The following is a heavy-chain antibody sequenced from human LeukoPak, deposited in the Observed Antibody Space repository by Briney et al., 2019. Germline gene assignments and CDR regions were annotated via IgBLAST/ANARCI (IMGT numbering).Heavy chain of an antibody. V-gene: IGHV5-51*01. CDR1: GSTFTSYW. CDR3: ARLRFLEWLRVDY. D-gene: IGHD3-3*01. Sequence: GESLKISCKGSGSTFTSYWIGGVRQIPGKGLDWRGIIYPGDSDTRYSPSFQGQVTISADKSISTAYLQWSSLKASDTAMYYCARLRFLEWLRVDYWGQGTLVTVSS. J-gene: IGHJ4*02. CDR2: IYPGDSDT.